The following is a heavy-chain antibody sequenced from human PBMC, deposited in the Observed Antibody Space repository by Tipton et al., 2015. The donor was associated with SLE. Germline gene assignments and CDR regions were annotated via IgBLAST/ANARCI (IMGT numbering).Heavy chain of an antibody. D-gene: IGHD3-10*01. V-gene: IGHV4-59*01. CDR1: GASISSSY. CDR2: IYQSGGT. J-gene: IGHJ4*02. CDR3: ARAKGSGTYSSGQFDS. Sequence: SLTCNVSGASISSSYLSWIRQPPGKGLEWIGHIYQSGGTYYNPSLKGRVTISVDTSKNQFSLKLRSVTAADTALYYCARAKGSGTYSSGQFDSWGQGTLVTVSS.